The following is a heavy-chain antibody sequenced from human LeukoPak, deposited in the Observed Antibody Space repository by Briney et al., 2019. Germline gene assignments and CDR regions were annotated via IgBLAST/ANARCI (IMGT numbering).Heavy chain of an antibody. CDR2: IYYSGST. D-gene: IGHD3-10*01. J-gene: IGHJ4*02. CDR3: ASNGATDYGSGSYY. CDR1: GGSISSYY. V-gene: IGHV4-59*08. Sequence: SETLSLTCTVSGGSISSYYWSWIRQPPGKGLEWIGYIYYSGSTNYNPSLKSRVTISVDTSKNQFSLKLSSVTAADTAVYYCASNGATDYGSGSYYWGQGTLVTVSS.